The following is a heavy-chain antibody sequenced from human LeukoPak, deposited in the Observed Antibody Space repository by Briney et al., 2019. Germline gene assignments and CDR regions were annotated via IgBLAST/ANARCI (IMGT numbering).Heavy chain of an antibody. CDR1: GGTFSSYA. Sequence: SVKVSCKSSGGTFSSYAISWVRQAPGQGLEWMGGIIPIFGTANYAQKFQGRVTITTAESTCKAYLELSSLRSEDTAVYYCATRMGDAFDIWGQGTMVTVSS. V-gene: IGHV1-69*05. CDR3: ATRMGDAFDI. J-gene: IGHJ3*02. CDR2: IIPIFGTA.